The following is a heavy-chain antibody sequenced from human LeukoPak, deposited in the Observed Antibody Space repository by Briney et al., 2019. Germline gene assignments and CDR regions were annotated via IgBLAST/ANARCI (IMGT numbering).Heavy chain of an antibody. D-gene: IGHD1-26*01. CDR2: IYYSGST. CDR3: ARDGQSGSYSNNWFDP. Sequence: GSLRLSCAASGFTFSSYAMSWIRQPPGKGLEWIGYIYYSGSTNYNPSLKSRVTISVDTSKNQFSLKLSSVTAADTAVYYCARDGQSGSYSNNWFDPWGQGTLVTVSS. CDR1: GFTFSSYA. V-gene: IGHV4-59*01. J-gene: IGHJ5*02.